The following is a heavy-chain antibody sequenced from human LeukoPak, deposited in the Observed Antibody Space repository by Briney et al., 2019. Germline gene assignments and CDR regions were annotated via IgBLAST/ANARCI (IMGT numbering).Heavy chain of an antibody. J-gene: IGHJ4*02. Sequence: SETLSLTCAVSGGSFSGYYWSWIRQPPGKGLECIGEVNHSGSTNYNPSLKSRVTISLDTSKNQFSLKLSSVTAADTAVYYCARYGCSGGSCYLHFDYWGQGTLVTVSS. V-gene: IGHV4-34*01. D-gene: IGHD2-15*01. CDR3: ARYGCSGGSCYLHFDY. CDR1: GGSFSGYY. CDR2: VNHSGST.